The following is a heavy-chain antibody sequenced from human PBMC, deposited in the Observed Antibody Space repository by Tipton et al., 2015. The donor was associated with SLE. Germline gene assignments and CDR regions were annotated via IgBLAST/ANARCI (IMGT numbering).Heavy chain of an antibody. J-gene: IGHJ4*02. CDR1: GASISSHY. CDR3: ARVPNGFYVNFDY. D-gene: IGHD2-8*01. V-gene: IGHV4-59*11. Sequence: TLSLTCTVSGASISSHYWSWIRQPPGKGLEWIGYISDSGNTIDNPSLKSRLTISVDTSKNQFSLKLRSVTAADTAVYYCARVPNGFYVNFDYWGQGTLVTVSS. CDR2: ISDSGNT.